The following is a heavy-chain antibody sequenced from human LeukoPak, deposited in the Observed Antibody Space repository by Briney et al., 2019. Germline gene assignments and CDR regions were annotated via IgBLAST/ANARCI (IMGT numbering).Heavy chain of an antibody. CDR3: VKDRDFWSGLDV. Sequence: GGSLRLSCVASGFFFDDYGMHWVRQVPVKGLEWVSGISWQSRTRRYADSVRGRFTISRDNAKNSLYLQINSLKLEDTALYYCVKDRDFWSGLDVWGQGTMVTVS. CDR2: ISWQSRTR. D-gene: IGHD3-3*01. CDR1: GFFFDDYG. J-gene: IGHJ6*02. V-gene: IGHV3-9*01.